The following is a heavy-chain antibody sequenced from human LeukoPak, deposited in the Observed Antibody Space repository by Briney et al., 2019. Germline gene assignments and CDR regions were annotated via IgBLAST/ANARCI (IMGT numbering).Heavy chain of an antibody. CDR3: ARQLNGSGSND. CDR1: GFVFTSYG. CDR2: ISANDGKT. D-gene: IGHD3-10*01. J-gene: IGHJ4*02. V-gene: IGHV1-18*01. Sequence: ASVKVSCKASGFVFTSYGFTWVRQAPGQGLEWMGWISANDGKTHYSERHQGRVTMSTDTVTSTAYMELSSLRSEDTAVYYCARQLNGSGSNDWGQGTLVTVSS.